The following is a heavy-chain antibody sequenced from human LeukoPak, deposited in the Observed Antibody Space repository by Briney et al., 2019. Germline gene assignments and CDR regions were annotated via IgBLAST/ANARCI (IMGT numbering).Heavy chain of an antibody. J-gene: IGHJ5*02. V-gene: IGHV4-59*12. D-gene: IGHD3-10*01. CDR1: GGSISSYY. CDR2: IYYSGST. Sequence: SETLSLTCTVSGGSISSYYWSWIRQPPGKGLEWIGYIYYSGSTNYNPSLKSRVTISVDTSKNQFSLKLSSVTAADTAVYYCARDRMVRGDWFDPWGQGTLVTVSS. CDR3: ARDRMVRGDWFDP.